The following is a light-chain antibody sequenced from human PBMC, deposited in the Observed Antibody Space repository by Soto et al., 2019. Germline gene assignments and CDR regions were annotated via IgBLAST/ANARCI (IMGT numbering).Light chain of an antibody. J-gene: IGKJ4*01. CDR3: QQYGSSPLT. CDR2: GAS. Sequence: EIVLTQSPGTLSLSPGERATLSCRASQSVSSSYLAWYQQKPGQAPRLLIYGASSRATGITDRFSGSGSGTDFTLTISRLDPEDFAVYYCQQYGSSPLTFGGGTKVEIK. V-gene: IGKV3-20*01. CDR1: QSVSSSY.